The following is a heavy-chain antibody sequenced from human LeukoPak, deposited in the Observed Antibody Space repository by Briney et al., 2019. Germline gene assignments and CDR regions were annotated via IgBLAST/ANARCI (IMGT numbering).Heavy chain of an antibody. CDR2: ISGSGGST. J-gene: IGHJ4*02. D-gene: IGHD5-18*01. Sequence: GGSLRLSCAASGFTFSSYAMSWVRQAPGKGLEWVSAISGSGGSTYCADSVKGRFTISRDNSKNTLYLQMNSLRAEDTAVYYCAKDLQKYSYGPYYFDYWGQGTLVTVSS. CDR3: AKDLQKYSYGPYYFDY. V-gene: IGHV3-23*01. CDR1: GFTFSSYA.